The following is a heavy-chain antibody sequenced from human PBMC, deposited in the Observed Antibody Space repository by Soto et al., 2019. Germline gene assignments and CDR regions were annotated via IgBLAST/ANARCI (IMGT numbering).Heavy chain of an antibody. V-gene: IGHV1-69*12. J-gene: IGHJ6*01. CDR2: IIPIFPTP. Sequence: QVQLVQSGAEVKKPGSSVTVSCKASGGTFGNSAISWVRQAPGQGLEWMGGIIPIFPTPDYAQKFQGRVTSIAHQSTSIASMELTSVISDVTSVCYFALAKDLLQMGCNYCYGLDVGGQGPTVTVTS. D-gene: IGHD1-26*01. CDR1: GGTFGNSA. CDR3: ALAKDLLQMGCNYCYGLDV.